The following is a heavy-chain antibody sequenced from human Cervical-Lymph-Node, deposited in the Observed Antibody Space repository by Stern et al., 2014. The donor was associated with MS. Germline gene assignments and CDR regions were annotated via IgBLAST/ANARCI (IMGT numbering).Heavy chain of an antibody. CDR3: ARDTSSPERSDW. Sequence: EVQLVESGGGVIQPGGSLRLSCTASGFTVSRDYMTWVRQAPGKGLEWVPLIPNVVLTFYTDSVKCRFTISRDDSKNTVYLHMTSLRAEDTAMYYCARDTSSPERSDWWGQGTLVTVSS. V-gene: IGHV3-53*01. D-gene: IGHD1-1*01. CDR1: GFTVSRDY. CDR2: IPNVVLT. J-gene: IGHJ4*02.